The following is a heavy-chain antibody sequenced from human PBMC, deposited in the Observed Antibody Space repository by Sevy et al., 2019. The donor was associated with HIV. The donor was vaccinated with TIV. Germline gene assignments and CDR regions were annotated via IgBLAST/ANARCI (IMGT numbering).Heavy chain of an antibody. CDR1: GGSISSSSYY. CDR3: AHYDSSGYSHAKFDY. V-gene: IGHV4-39*01. D-gene: IGHD3-22*01. J-gene: IGHJ4*02. CDR2: IYYSGST. Sequence: TVSLTCTVSGGSISSSSYYWGWIRQPPGKGLEWIGSIYYSGSTYYNPSLKSRVTISVDTSKNQFSLKLSSVTAADTAVYYCAHYDSSGYSHAKFDYWGQGTLVTVSS.